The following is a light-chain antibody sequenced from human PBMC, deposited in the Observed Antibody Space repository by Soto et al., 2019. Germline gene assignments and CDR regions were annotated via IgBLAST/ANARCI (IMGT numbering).Light chain of an antibody. J-gene: IGLJ1*01. CDR2: EVS. CDR1: SSDVGYYNR. V-gene: IGLV2-18*01. Sequence: QSALTQPPSVPGSPGQSATISCTGTSSDVGYYNRVSWYQQPPGTAPKLLIYEVSNRPSGVPDRFSGSKSGNTASLTISGLQAEDEADYYCSLYTSSTFYVFGTGTKVTV. CDR3: SLYTSSTFYV.